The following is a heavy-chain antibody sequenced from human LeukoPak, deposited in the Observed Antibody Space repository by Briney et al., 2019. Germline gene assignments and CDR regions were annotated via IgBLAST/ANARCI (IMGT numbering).Heavy chain of an antibody. J-gene: IGHJ4*02. Sequence: SETLSLTCTVSGGSISSYYWSWIRQPPGKGLEWIGYIYYSGSTNYNPSLKSRVTISVDTSKNQFSLKLSSVTAADTAVYYCARGLGYYYDSSGPYYFDYWGQGTLVTVSS. V-gene: IGHV4-59*12. D-gene: IGHD3-22*01. CDR2: IYYSGST. CDR1: GGSISSYY. CDR3: ARGLGYYYDSSGPYYFDY.